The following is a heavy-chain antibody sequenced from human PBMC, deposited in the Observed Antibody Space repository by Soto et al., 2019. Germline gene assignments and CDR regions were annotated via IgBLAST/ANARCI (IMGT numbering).Heavy chain of an antibody. CDR3: ARDLSGYHYYYYCMDV. J-gene: IGHJ6*02. CDR2: IYYSGST. D-gene: IGHD5-12*01. Sequence: TETPSLTFTVPDGSVSSCSYYWSWIRQPPGKGLEWIGYIYYSGSTNYNPSLKSRVTISVDTSKNQFSLKLSSVTAADTAVYYCARDLSGYHYYYYCMDVWGQGTTVTVS. V-gene: IGHV4-61*01. CDR1: DGSVSSCSYY.